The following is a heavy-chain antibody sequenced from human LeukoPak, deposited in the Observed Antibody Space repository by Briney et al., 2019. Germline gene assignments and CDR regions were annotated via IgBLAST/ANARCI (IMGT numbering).Heavy chain of an antibody. Sequence: GGSLRLPCAASGFTFSSHSMNWVRQAPGKGLEWVSYISSSSSTIYYADSVKGRLTISRDNAKNSLYLQMNSLRAEDTAVYYCARDLAWGGYWGQGTLVTVSS. CDR1: GFTFSSHS. D-gene: IGHD7-27*01. J-gene: IGHJ4*02. CDR3: ARDLAWGGY. V-gene: IGHV3-48*04. CDR2: ISSSSSTI.